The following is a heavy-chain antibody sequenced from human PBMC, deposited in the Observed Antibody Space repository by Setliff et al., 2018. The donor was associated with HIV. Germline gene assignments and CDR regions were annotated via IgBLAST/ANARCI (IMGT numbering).Heavy chain of an antibody. CDR2: ISTYNGNT. CDR3: ARDRRPAGINYGYGYLDD. CDR1: AYPFTSYG. V-gene: IGHV1-18*01. Sequence: VKVSCKASAYPFTSYGITWVRQAPGQGLQWMGWISTYNGNTNYAQKFQGRVTMTTDTSTSTVYMELRSLRSDDTAVYYCARDRRPAGINYGYGYLDDWGQGTLVTVSS. J-gene: IGHJ4*02. D-gene: IGHD2-2*02.